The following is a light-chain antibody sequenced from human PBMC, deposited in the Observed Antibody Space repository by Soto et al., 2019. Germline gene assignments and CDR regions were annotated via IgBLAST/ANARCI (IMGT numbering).Light chain of an antibody. CDR1: QNVHHL. CDR3: HQRSNWPPDT. Sequence: MVLTQSPATLSSSPGERATLSCRASQNVHHLLDWYQQKPGQAPRLHIYGESTRATGVPARFSGSGSGTDFTLTISSLEPEDFAVYYCHQRSNWPPDTFGQGTRLEIK. J-gene: IGKJ5*01. CDR2: GES. V-gene: IGKV3-11*01.